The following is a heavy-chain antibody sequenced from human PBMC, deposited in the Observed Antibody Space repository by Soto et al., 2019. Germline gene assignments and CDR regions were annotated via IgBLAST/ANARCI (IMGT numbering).Heavy chain of an antibody. Sequence: GGSLRLSCAASGFSFSSDAMSWVRQAPGKGLEWVSTISGSGGSTYFADSLKGRFTISRDNSKNTLYLQMDSLRAEDTAVYYCAKDPSPFRATCSSTTCFGYWFDPWGQGTRVTVSS. V-gene: IGHV3-23*01. CDR1: GFSFSSDA. CDR3: AKDPSPFRATCSSTTCFGYWFDP. D-gene: IGHD2-2*01. J-gene: IGHJ5*02. CDR2: ISGSGGST.